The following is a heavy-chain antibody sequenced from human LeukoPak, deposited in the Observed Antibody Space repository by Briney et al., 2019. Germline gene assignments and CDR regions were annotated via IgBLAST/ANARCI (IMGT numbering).Heavy chain of an antibody. V-gene: IGHV3-30*03. CDR1: GFTFSSHW. D-gene: IGHD6-19*01. Sequence: PGGSLRLSCAASGFTFSSHWMTWVRQPPGKGLEWVAVISYDGTDKYYADSVKGRFTISRDNSKSTLYLQMDSLRAEDTAVYYCASPNSMAGTHYFHYWGQGTLVTVSS. CDR2: ISYDGTDK. J-gene: IGHJ4*02. CDR3: ASPNSMAGTHYFHY.